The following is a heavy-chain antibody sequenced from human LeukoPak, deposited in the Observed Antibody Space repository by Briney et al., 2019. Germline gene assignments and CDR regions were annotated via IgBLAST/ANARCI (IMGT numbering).Heavy chain of an antibody. CDR1: GFTFSSYA. J-gene: IGHJ2*01. CDR3: ARVNRPFYLGYFDL. CDR2: ISYDGSNK. V-gene: IGHV3-30-3*01. Sequence: GGSLRLSCAASGFTFSSYAMHWVRQAPGKGLEWVAVISYDGSNKYYADSVKGRFTISRDNSKNTLSLQTNSLRAEDTAVYYCARVNRPFYLGYFDLWGRGTLVTVSS.